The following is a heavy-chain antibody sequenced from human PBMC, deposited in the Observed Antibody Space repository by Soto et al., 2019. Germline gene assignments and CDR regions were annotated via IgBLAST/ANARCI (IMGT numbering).Heavy chain of an antibody. CDR1: GGSISSSSYY. V-gene: IGHV4-39*01. CDR2: IYYSGST. Sequence: SETLSLTCTVSGGSISSSSYYWGWIRQPPGKGLEWIGSIYYSGSTYYNPSLKSRVTISVDTSKNQFSLKLSSVTAADTAVYYCARHDVSGDTAMVTRWFDPWGQGTLVTVSS. D-gene: IGHD5-18*01. J-gene: IGHJ5*02. CDR3: ARHDVSGDTAMVTRWFDP.